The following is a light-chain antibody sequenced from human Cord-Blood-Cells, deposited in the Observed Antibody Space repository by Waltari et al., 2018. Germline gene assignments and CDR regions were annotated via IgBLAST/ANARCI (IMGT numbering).Light chain of an antibody. Sequence: SYELTQPPSVSVSPGQTASITCSGDKLGDKYACWYQQKQGQSPVMVIYQDSKRPSGIPERVSGSNSGNTATLTLSGTQAMDEADYYCQAWDSSTVVFGGGTKLTVL. J-gene: IGLJ2*01. V-gene: IGLV3-1*01. CDR3: QAWDSSTVV. CDR1: KLGDKY. CDR2: QDS.